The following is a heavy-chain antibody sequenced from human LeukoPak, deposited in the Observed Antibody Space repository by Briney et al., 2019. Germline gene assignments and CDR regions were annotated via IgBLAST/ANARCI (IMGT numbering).Heavy chain of an antibody. Sequence: SETLSLTCTVSGGSMSDYYWSWIRQPPGKGLEWIGYIYSTGSTNYNPSLKSRVTISVDTSKNQFFLNLNFVTAADTALYYCARDYTMTHAFDIWGQGTLVTVSS. J-gene: IGHJ3*02. CDR1: GGSMSDYY. CDR2: IYSTGST. V-gene: IGHV4-59*01. D-gene: IGHD3-22*01. CDR3: ARDYTMTHAFDI.